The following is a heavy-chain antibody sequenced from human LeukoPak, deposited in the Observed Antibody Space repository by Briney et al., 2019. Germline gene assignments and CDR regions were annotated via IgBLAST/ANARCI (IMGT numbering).Heavy chain of an antibody. D-gene: IGHD3-16*01. J-gene: IGHJ4*02. V-gene: IGHV3-23*01. CDR1: GFTFSSYA. Sequence: AGSLRLSGAASGFTFSSYAMSWVRQAPGKGLEWVSAISGSGGSTYHADSVKGRFTISRDSSKNTLYLQMNNLRVEDTAIYYCARASWVSSTDAVRWGQGTLVTVSS. CDR3: ARASWVSSTDAVR. CDR2: ISGSGGST.